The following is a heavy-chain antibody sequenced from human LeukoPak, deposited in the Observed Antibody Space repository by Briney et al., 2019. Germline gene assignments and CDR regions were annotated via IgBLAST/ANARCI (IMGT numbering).Heavy chain of an antibody. CDR2: FGTRSTSI. D-gene: IGHD3-16*01. CDR1: GFTFGTYA. Sequence: GGSLRLSCAASGFTFGTYAMNWVRQAPGKGLEWVSSFGTRSTSIYYAHSVTGRFIISRDNAKNSLYLQMNSLRAEDTAVYYCARENDQGFDYWGQGTLVTVSS. J-gene: IGHJ4*02. V-gene: IGHV3-21*01. CDR3: ARENDQGFDY.